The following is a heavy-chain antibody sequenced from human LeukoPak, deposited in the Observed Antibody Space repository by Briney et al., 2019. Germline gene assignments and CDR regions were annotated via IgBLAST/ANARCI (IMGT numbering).Heavy chain of an antibody. CDR1: GYSFTSYW. J-gene: IGHJ1*01. CDR3: ARYVAAAAEQH. V-gene: IGHV5-51*01. D-gene: IGHD6-13*01. Sequence: GESLKISCKGSGYSFTSYWIGWVRQMPGKGLEGMGIIYPGDSDTRYSPSFQGQVTISADNSISTAYLQWSSLKASDTAMYYCARYVAAAAEQHWGQGTLVTVSS. CDR2: IYPGDSDT.